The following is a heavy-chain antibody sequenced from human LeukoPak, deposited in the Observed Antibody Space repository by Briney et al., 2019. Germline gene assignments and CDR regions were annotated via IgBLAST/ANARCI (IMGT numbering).Heavy chain of an antibody. CDR1: GYTFSSYD. CDR3: ARRRVLRYFDWLLPPRLYNWFDP. CDR2: MNPNSGNT. J-gene: IGHJ5*02. D-gene: IGHD3-9*01. V-gene: IGHV1-8*01. Sequence: GASVKVSCKASGYTFSSYDIHWVRQATGQGLEWMGWMNPNSGNTGYAQKFQGRVTMTRNTSISTAYMELSSLRSEDTAVYYCARRRVLRYFDWLLPPRLYNWFDPWGQGTLVTVSS.